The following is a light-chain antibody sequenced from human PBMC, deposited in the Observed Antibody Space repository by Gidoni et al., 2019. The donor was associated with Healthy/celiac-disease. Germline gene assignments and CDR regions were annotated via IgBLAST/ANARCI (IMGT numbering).Light chain of an antibody. Sequence: GQSITISCTGTRSDVGSYNLVSWYQQHPGTAPKLMIYEGSKRPSGVSNRFSGSKSGNTASLTISGLQAEDEADYYCCSYAGSSAWVFGGGTKLTVL. V-gene: IGLV2-23*01. J-gene: IGLJ3*02. CDR3: CSYAGSSAWV. CDR2: EGS. CDR1: RSDVGSYNL.